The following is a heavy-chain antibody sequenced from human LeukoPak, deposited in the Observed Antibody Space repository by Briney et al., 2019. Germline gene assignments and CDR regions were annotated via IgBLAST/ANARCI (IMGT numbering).Heavy chain of an antibody. D-gene: IGHD3-16*02. J-gene: IGHJ4*02. Sequence: GGSLRLSCAASGFTFSSYSMNWVRQAPGKGLEWVSSISSSRSYIYYADSLKGRFTISRDNAKNTLYLQMNSLRAEDTAVYYCAKDLGDYDYVWGSYRPLGDFDYWGQGTLVTVSS. CDR3: AKDLGDYDYVWGSYRPLGDFDY. CDR1: GFTFSSYS. CDR2: ISSSRSYI. V-gene: IGHV3-21*04.